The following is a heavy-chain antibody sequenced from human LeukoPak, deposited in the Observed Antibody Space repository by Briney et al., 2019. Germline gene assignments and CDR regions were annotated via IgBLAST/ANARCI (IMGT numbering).Heavy chain of an antibody. CDR1: GGSFNGYY. CDR3: ARFLGSGWYGVDY. J-gene: IGHJ4*02. CDR2: INHSGST. V-gene: IGHV4-34*01. D-gene: IGHD6-19*01. Sequence: PSETLSLTCAVYGGSFNGYYWSWIRQPPGKGLEWIGEINHSGSTNYNPSLKSRVTISVDTSKNQFSLKLSSVTAADTAVYYCARFLGSGWYGVDYWGQGTLVTVSS.